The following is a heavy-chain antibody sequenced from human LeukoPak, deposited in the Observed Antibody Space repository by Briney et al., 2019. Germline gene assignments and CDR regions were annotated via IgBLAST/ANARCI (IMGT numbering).Heavy chain of an antibody. CDR1: GFTFSSYG. V-gene: IGHV3-30*02. J-gene: IGHJ3*02. CDR3: ARGGSYLSAFDI. Sequence: GGSLRLSCAASGFTFSSYGMHWVRQAPGKGLEWVAFIRFDGSNKYYADSVKGRLTIPRDNSKNTLYLQMNSLRAEDTAVYYCARGGSYLSAFDIWGQGTMVAVSS. CDR2: IRFDGSNK. D-gene: IGHD1-26*01.